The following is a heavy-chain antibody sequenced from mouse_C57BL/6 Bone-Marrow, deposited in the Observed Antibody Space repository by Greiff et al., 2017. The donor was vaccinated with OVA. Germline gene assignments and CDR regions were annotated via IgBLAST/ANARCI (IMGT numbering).Heavy chain of an antibody. J-gene: IGHJ2*01. CDR2: IHPNSGSI. V-gene: IGHV1-64*01. CDR3: ARLSDYDAT. CDR1: GYTYTSYW. Sequence: QVQLQQPGAELVKPGASVKLSCKASGYTYTSYWMHWVKQRPGQGLEWIGMIHPNSGSINYNEKFKSKATLTVDKSSSTAYMQLSSLTSEDSAVYYCARLSDYDATWGQGTTLTVSS. D-gene: IGHD2-4*01.